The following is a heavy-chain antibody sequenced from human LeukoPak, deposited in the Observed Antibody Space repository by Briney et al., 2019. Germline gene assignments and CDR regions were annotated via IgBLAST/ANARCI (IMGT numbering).Heavy chain of an antibody. V-gene: IGHV3-48*04. CDR2: ISSSGSSI. D-gene: IGHD3-22*01. CDR1: GFTFSSYA. J-gene: IGHJ4*02. CDR3: ASLRDYYDCLY. Sequence: GGSLRLSCAASGFTFSSYAMSWVRQAPGKGLEWVSYISSSGSSIHYADSVKGRFTISRDNAKNSLYLQMNSLRADDTAVYYCASLRDYYDCLYWGQGTLVTVSS.